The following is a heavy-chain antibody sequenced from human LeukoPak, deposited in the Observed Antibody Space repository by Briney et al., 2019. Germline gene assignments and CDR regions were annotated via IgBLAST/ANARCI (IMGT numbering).Heavy chain of an antibody. D-gene: IGHD1-1*01. J-gene: IGHJ4*02. CDR1: GFTFSTYG. Sequence: PGGSLRLSCAASGFTFSTYGMHWVRQAPGKGLEWVEFIQYDGGNEYYADSVKGRFTISRDNSKNTLYLQMNSLRAEDTAVYYCAPTGTTGFGYFDYWGQGTLVTVSS. CDR3: APTGTTGFGYFDY. V-gene: IGHV3-30*02. CDR2: IQYDGGNE.